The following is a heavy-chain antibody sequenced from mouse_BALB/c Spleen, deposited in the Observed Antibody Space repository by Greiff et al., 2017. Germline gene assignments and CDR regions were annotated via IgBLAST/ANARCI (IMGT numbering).Heavy chain of an antibody. CDR2: ILPGSGST. CDR1: GYTFSSYW. J-gene: IGHJ3*01. V-gene: IGHV1-9*01. D-gene: IGHD2-4*01. CDR3: ARRGDYDAPSFAY. Sequence: QVQLKESGAELMKPGASVKISCKATGYTFSSYWIEWVKQRPGHGLEWIGEILPGSGSTNYNEKFKGKATFTADTSSNTAYMQLSSLTSEDSAVYYCARRGDYDAPSFAYWGQGTLVTVSA.